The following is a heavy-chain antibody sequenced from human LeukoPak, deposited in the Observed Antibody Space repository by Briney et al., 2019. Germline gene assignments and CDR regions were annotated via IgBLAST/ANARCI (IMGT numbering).Heavy chain of an antibody. CDR1: GFTFSSYW. CDR3: ARGSMTTVTTRIDC. D-gene: IGHD4-17*01. CDR2: IKQDGSEK. J-gene: IGHJ4*02. V-gene: IGHV3-7*01. Sequence: PGGSLRLSCAASGFTFSSYWMSWVRQAPGKGLEWVANIKQDGSEKYYVDSVKGRFTISRDNAKNSLYLQMNSLRAEDTAVYYCARGSMTTVTTRIDCWGQGTLVTVSS.